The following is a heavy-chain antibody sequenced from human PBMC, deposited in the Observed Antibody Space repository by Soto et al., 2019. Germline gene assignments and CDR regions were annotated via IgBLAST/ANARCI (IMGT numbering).Heavy chain of an antibody. CDR3: ARGDYDDYALGY. D-gene: IGHD4-17*01. CDR1: GASFSDHF. Sequence: ETLSLTCGVYGASFSDHFWNWIRQPPGQGLEWIGEINHSGSTSYGPSLGSRVTISVDTSKNQFSLKLSSVTAADTAVYFCARGDYDDYALGYWGQGSLVTVSS. V-gene: IGHV4-34*01. J-gene: IGHJ4*02. CDR2: INHSGST.